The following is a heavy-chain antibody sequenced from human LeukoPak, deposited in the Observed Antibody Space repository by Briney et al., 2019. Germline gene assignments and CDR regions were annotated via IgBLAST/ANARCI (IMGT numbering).Heavy chain of an antibody. CDR3: ARDLGATMIVDY. CDR2: IRYDGSKK. D-gene: IGHD3-22*01. V-gene: IGHV3-30*02. Sequence: GGSLRLSCAASGFIFSRYGMHWVRQAPGKGLEWVAFIRYDGSKKYYEDSVKGRFTISRDNAKNTLYLQMNSLRAEDTAVYYCARDLGATMIVDYWGQGTLVTVSS. CDR1: GFIFSRYG. J-gene: IGHJ4*02.